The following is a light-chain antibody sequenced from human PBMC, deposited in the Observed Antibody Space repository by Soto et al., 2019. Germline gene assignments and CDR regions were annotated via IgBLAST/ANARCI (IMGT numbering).Light chain of an antibody. J-gene: IGLJ2*01. CDR1: SSDVGGYNY. CDR2: EVS. CDR3: SSFATGSLGL. Sequence: QSALTQPASVSGSPGQSITISCTGTSSDVGGYNYVSWYQQLPGEVPKLIIFEVSNRPSGVSNRFSGSKSGNTASQTISGLQAEDEADYYCSSFATGSLGLFGGGTKVTVL. V-gene: IGLV2-14*01.